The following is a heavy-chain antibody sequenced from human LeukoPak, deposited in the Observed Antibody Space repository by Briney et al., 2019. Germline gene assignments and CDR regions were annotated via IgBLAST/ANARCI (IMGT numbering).Heavy chain of an antibody. Sequence: GGSLRLSCAASGFTVSSDYVSWVRQAPGKGLEWVSVIYSGGSTYYADSVKGRFTISRDNSKNTLYLQMNSLRAEDTAVYYCARDTYYYDSSGYFDAFDIWGQGTMVTVSS. J-gene: IGHJ3*02. V-gene: IGHV3-66*02. CDR2: IYSGGST. D-gene: IGHD3-22*01. CDR3: ARDTYYYDSSGYFDAFDI. CDR1: GFTVSSDY.